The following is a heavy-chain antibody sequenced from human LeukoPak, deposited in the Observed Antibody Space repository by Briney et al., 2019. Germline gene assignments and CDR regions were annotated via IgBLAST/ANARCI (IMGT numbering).Heavy chain of an antibody. CDR3: ARAITMSPDAFDI. CDR2: IKQDGSEK. CDR1: GFTFSSYW. V-gene: IGHV3-7*01. J-gene: IGHJ3*02. D-gene: IGHD3-10*02. Sequence: GGSLRLSCAASGFTFSSYWMSWVRQAPGKGLEWVANIKQDGSEKYYVDSVKGRFTISRDNAKNSLYLQMNSLRAEDAAVYYCARAITMSPDAFDIWGQGTMVTVSS.